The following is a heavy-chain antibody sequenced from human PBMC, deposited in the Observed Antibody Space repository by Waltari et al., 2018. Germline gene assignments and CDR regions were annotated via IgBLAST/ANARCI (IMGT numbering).Heavy chain of an antibody. CDR2: IRYDGSNK. Sequence: QVQLVESGGGVVQPGGSLRLSCAASGLTFSSYGMHWVRQAPGKGLEWVAFIRYDGSNKYYADSLKGRFTISRDNSKNTLYLQMNSLRAEDTAVYYCAKNFGDYWGQGTLVTVSS. CDR3: AKNFGDY. V-gene: IGHV3-30*02. J-gene: IGHJ4*02. D-gene: IGHD3-16*01. CDR1: GLTFSSYG.